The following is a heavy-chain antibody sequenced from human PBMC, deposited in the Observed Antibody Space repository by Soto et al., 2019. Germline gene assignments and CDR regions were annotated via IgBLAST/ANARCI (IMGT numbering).Heavy chain of an antibody. CDR3: ARAKFGVDINAFDI. CDR2: IWYDGSNK. J-gene: IGHJ3*02. Sequence: GGSLRLSCAASGFTFSSYGMHWVRQAPGKGLEWVAVIWYDGSNKYYADSVKGRFTISRDNSKNTPYLQMNSLRAEDTAVYYCARAKFGVDINAFDIWGQGTMVTVSS. V-gene: IGHV3-33*01. CDR1: GFTFSSYG. D-gene: IGHD3-3*01.